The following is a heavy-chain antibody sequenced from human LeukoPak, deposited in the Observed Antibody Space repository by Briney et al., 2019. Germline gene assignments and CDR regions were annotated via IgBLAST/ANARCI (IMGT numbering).Heavy chain of an antibody. D-gene: IGHD1-26*01. V-gene: IGHV3-23*01. CDR3: AKGGKWDVTPFDY. CDR1: GFTFTSYS. J-gene: IGHJ4*02. Sequence: GGSLRLSCAASGFTFTSYSMNWVRQAPGKGQEWVSTISGGGGSTYYADSVKGRFTISRDNSKNTLYLQVNSLRAEDTAVYYCAKGGKWDVTPFDYWGQGTLVTVSS. CDR2: ISGGGGST.